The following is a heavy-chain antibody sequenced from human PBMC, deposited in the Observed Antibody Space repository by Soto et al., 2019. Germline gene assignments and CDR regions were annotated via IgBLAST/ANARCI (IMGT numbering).Heavy chain of an antibody. CDR1: GGTFSSYA. V-gene: IGHV1-69*06. D-gene: IGHD7-27*01. CDR2: IIPIFGTA. J-gene: IGHJ2*01. CDR3: ARWGVTNWGYDPNWYFDL. Sequence: QVQLVQSGAEVKKPGSSVKVSCKASGGTFSSYAISWVRQAPGQGLEWMGGIIPIFGTANYAQKFQGRVTITADKSTSTAYMELSSLRSEDTAVYYCARWGVTNWGYDPNWYFDLWGRGTLVTVSS.